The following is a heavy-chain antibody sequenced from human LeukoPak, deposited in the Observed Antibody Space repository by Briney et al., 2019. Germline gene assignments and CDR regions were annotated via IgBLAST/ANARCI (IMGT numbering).Heavy chain of an antibody. CDR3: ARDRHWDDAFDI. D-gene: IGHD7-27*01. Sequence: GGSLRLSCAASGFTFSSYWMHWVRQAPGKGLVWASRINSDGSSTSYADSVKGRFTISRDNAKNTLYLQMNSLRAEDTAVYYCARDRHWDDAFDIWGQGTMVTVSS. CDR1: GFTFSSYW. V-gene: IGHV3-74*01. CDR2: INSDGSST. J-gene: IGHJ3*02.